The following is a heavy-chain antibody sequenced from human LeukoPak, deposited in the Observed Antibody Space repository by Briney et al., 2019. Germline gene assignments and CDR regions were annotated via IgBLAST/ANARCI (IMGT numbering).Heavy chain of an antibody. CDR3: ARDGDYGDNFEPGWFDP. Sequence: ASVKVSCKASGYTFTGYYMHWVRQAPGQGREWMGWINPNSGGTNYAQKFQGWVTMTRDTSISTAYMELSRLRSDDTAVYYCARDGDYGDNFEPGWFDPWGQGTLVTVSS. J-gene: IGHJ5*02. CDR2: INPNSGGT. D-gene: IGHD4-23*01. V-gene: IGHV1-2*04. CDR1: GYTFTGYY.